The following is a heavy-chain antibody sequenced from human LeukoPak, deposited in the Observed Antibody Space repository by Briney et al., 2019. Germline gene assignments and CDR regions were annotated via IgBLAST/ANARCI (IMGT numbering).Heavy chain of an antibody. J-gene: IGHJ1*01. CDR2: IIPIFGTA. D-gene: IGHD6-19*01. CDR1: GGTFSSYA. V-gene: IGHV1-69*05. Sequence: GSSVKVSCKASGGTFSSYAISWVRQAPGQGLEWMGGIIPIFGTANYAQKLQGRVTMTTDTSTSTAYMELRSLRSDDTAVYYCARDPLAVAATSEYQYFQHWGQGTLVTVSS. CDR3: ARDPLAVAATSEYQYFQH.